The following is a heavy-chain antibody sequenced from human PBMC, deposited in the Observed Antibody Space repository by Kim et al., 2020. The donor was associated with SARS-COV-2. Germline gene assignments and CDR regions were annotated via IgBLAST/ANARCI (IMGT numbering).Heavy chain of an antibody. CDR1: GFTFSAYD. V-gene: IGHV3-48*02. CDR2: ITKSSATI. Sequence: GGSLRLSCATSGFTFSAYDMNWVRQAPGKGLEWLSFITKSSATIYYADSVQGRFTISRDNAKNSLYLQMNSLRDEDTALYYCVRERMGGAFDIWGQGTM. CDR3: VRERMGGAFDI. D-gene: IGHD3-16*01. J-gene: IGHJ3*02.